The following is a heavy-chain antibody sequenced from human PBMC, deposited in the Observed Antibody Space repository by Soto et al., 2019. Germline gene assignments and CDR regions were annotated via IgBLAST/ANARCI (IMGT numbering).Heavy chain of an antibody. CDR1: GFTFSSYA. CDR2: ISYDGSNK. V-gene: IGHV3-30-3*01. D-gene: IGHD4-17*01. CDR3: ARDMTTVVTRSLGETYYFDY. J-gene: IGHJ4*02. Sequence: GGSLRLSCAASGFTFSSYAMHWVRQAPGKGLEWVAVISYDGSNKYYADSVKGRFTISRDNSKNTLYLQMNSLRAEDTAVYYCARDMTTVVTRSLGETYYFDYWGQGTLVTVSS.